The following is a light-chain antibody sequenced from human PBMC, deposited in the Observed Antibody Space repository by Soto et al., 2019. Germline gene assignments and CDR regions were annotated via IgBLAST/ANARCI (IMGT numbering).Light chain of an antibody. J-gene: IGKJ3*01. CDR3: QQTSSAPFT. Sequence: DIQMTQSPSSLSASVGDRVTIACQASQDINTYLNWYQQKPGKAPKLLIFDAASLQSGVPSRFSGSGSRTDFTLTITSLQPEDFATYYCQQTSSAPFTFGPGTKVDIK. V-gene: IGKV1-39*01. CDR2: DAA. CDR1: QDINTY.